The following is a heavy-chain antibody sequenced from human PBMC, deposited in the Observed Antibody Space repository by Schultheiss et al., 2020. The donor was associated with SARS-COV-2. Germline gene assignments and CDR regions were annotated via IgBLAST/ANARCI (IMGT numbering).Heavy chain of an antibody. CDR3: AKDIARPILRQLVPYSYYYYGMDV. Sequence: ASVKVSCKASGYTFTAYFIHWLRQAPGQGLEWMGRINPNSGGTNYAQKFQGRVTMTRDTSISTAYMELSRLRSEDTAVYYCAKDIARPILRQLVPYSYYYYGMDVWGQGTTVTVSS. CDR1: GYTFTAYF. V-gene: IGHV1-2*06. D-gene: IGHD6-6*01. CDR2: INPNSGGT. J-gene: IGHJ6*02.